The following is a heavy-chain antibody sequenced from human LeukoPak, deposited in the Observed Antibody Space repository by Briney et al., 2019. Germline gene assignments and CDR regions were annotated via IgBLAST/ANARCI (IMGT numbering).Heavy chain of an antibody. V-gene: IGHV3-66*01. Sequence: GGSLRLSCAASGFTVSNNYINWVRQAPGKGLEWVSLIYGSGSADYADSVKGRFTISRDNPMNTVYLQMNSLRAEDTAVYYCARINFGDDYWGQGTLVTVPS. J-gene: IGHJ4*02. CDR1: GFTVSNNY. D-gene: IGHD4-17*01. CDR2: IYGSGSA. CDR3: ARINFGDDY.